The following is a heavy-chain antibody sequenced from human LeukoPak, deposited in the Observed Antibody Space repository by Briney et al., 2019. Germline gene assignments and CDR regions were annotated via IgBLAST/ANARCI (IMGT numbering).Heavy chain of an antibody. D-gene: IGHD3-9*01. CDR2: FYHGGST. CDR1: GYSISTGHY. CDR3: ARSPDILTGENFDY. V-gene: IGHV4-38-2*02. Sequence: PSETLSLTCTVSGYSISTGHYWDWIRQPPGKGLEWIGTFYHGGSTYYNPSLKSRVTISVDTSKNQFSLNLTSVTAADTAVYYCARSPDILTGENFDYWGQGTLVTVSS. J-gene: IGHJ4*02.